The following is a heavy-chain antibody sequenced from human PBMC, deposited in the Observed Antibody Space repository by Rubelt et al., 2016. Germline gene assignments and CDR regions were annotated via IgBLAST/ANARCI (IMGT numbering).Heavy chain of an antibody. CDR1: VDSLNSYS. V-gene: IGHV4-34*10. Sequence: QVQLQESGPGLVKASGTLSLPSAVSVDSLNSYSYCWVRQPPGKGLKWIGDINHRVETTYNQSLQSRVILSVDTSKNQFSLTLNSVTAADTAVYYCARDVVVTRLFDYWGQGILVTVSS. CDR2: INHRVET. CDR3: ARDVVVTRLFDY. J-gene: IGHJ4*02. D-gene: IGHD2-21*01.